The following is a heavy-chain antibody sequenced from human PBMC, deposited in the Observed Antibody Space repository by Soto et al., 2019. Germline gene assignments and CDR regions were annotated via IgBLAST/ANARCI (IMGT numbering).Heavy chain of an antibody. V-gene: IGHV1-3*01. D-gene: IGHD3-10*01. J-gene: IGHJ3*02. CDR3: ARAYYYGSGSYYNGAAFDI. Sequence: ASVKVSCKASGYTFTSYAMHWVRQAPGQRLEGMGWINAGNGNTKYSQKFQGRVTITRDTSASTAYMELSSLRSEDTAVYYCARAYYYGSGSYYNGAAFDIWGQGTMVTVSS. CDR1: GYTFTSYA. CDR2: INAGNGNT.